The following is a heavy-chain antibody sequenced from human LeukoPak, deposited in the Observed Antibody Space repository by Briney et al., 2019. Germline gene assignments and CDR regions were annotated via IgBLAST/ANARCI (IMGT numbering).Heavy chain of an antibody. V-gene: IGHV4-59*01. CDR1: GGPISSYF. Sequence: PSETLSLTCTVSGGPISSYFWSWIRQPPGKGLEWIGYIYYSGSTNYNPSLKSRVTISVDTSKNQFSLKLSSVSAADTAVYYCARSPYYDFTFDPWGQGTLVTVSS. CDR3: ARSPYYDFTFDP. J-gene: IGHJ5*02. CDR2: IYYSGST. D-gene: IGHD3-3*01.